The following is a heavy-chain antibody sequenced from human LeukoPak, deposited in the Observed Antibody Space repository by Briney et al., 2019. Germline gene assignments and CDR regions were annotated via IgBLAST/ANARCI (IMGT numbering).Heavy chain of an antibody. CDR1: GYTFTNYD. CDR2: MSPGSGYT. V-gene: IGHV1-8*02. D-gene: IGHD6-25*01. Sequence: ASVKVSCKTSGYTFTNYDINGVRQATGQGLEWLGWMSPGSGYTGYAQKFQGRVTMTRDISITTAYVELSSLRSEDTAVYYCARGIEAGIDYWGQGTLVTVPS. CDR3: ARGIEAGIDY. J-gene: IGHJ4*02.